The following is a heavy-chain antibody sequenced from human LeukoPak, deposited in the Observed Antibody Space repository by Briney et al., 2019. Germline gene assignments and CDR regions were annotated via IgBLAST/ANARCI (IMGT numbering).Heavy chain of an antibody. D-gene: IGHD4-17*01. CDR2: IDSNSGGT. CDR3: AREMNYDDYRTSDY. V-gene: IGHV1-2*02. Sequence: ASVKVTCKSSGYAFTGYYMHWVRQTPGQGFEWMGRIDSNSGGTNYAQNFQGRVTMTRDTSISTVYMELISLRSDDTAVYYCAREMNYDDYRTSDYWGQGTLVTVSS. CDR1: GYAFTGYY. J-gene: IGHJ4*02.